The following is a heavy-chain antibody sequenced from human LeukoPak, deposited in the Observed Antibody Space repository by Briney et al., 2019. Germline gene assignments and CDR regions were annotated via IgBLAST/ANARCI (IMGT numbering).Heavy chain of an antibody. D-gene: IGHD3-3*01. J-gene: IGHJ4*02. V-gene: IGHV4-61*02. CDR3: AREGDYDFWSGKRIDY. Sequence: SQTLSLTYTVSGGSISSGSYYWSWIRQPAGKGLEWIGRIYTSGSTNYNPSLKSRVTISVDTSKNQFSLKLSSVTAADTAVYYCAREGDYDFWSGKRIDYWGQGTLVTVSS. CDR1: GGSISSGSYY. CDR2: IYTSGST.